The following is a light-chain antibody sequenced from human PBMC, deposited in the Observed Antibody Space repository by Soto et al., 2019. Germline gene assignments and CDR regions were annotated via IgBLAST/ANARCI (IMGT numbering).Light chain of an antibody. CDR3: QQYNNRPT. J-gene: IGKJ4*01. CDR1: QSVSSN. V-gene: IGKV3-15*01. Sequence: EMVMTQSPATLSVSPGERATLSCRASQSVSSNLAWYQQKPGQAPRLLIYGASTRATGIPARFSGSGSGTEFTLTISSLQSEDFAVYYCQQYNNRPTFGGGTKVDIK. CDR2: GAS.